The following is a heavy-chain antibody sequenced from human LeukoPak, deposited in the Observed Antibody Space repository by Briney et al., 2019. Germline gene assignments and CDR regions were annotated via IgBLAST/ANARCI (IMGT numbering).Heavy chain of an antibody. CDR3: TTIKRGNIFGYFDF. Sequence: SETLSLTCTVSGGSMTTHHWNWIRQTPGEGLEWIGYVFDSGRTKENPSLKSRVTLSADTSKNQLSLRLSSVTAADTAVYYCTTIKRGNIFGYFDFWGQGILVTVSS. CDR1: GGSMTTHH. CDR2: VFDSGRT. D-gene: IGHD5-18*01. J-gene: IGHJ4*02. V-gene: IGHV4-59*11.